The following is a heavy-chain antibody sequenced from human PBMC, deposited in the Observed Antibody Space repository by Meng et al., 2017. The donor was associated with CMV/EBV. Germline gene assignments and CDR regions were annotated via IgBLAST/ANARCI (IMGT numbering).Heavy chain of an antibody. J-gene: IGHJ6*02. CDR3: AREGKITMATDV. CDR1: GFTFSSYE. Sequence: LKISCAASGFTFSSYEMNWVRQAPGKGLEWVSYISSSGSTIYYADSVKGRFTISRDNAKNSLYLQMNGLRAEDTAVYYCAREGKITMATDVWGQGTTVTVSS. CDR2: ISSSGSTI. D-gene: IGHD3-10*01. V-gene: IGHV3-48*03.